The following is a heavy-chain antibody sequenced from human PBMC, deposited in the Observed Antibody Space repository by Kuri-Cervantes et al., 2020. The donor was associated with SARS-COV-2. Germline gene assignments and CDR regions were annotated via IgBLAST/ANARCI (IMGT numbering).Heavy chain of an antibody. CDR3: ARGSVYGDYVPPPPHWFDP. Sequence: SETLSLTCAVYGGSFSGYKWNWIRQSPGKGLEWIGEINHTGSTNYNPSLKSRVTISVDRSKNQFSLKLSSVTAADTAVYYRARGSVYGDYVPPPPHWFDPWGQGTLVTVSS. D-gene: IGHD4-17*01. CDR2: INHTGST. J-gene: IGHJ5*02. CDR1: GGSFSGYK. V-gene: IGHV4-34*01.